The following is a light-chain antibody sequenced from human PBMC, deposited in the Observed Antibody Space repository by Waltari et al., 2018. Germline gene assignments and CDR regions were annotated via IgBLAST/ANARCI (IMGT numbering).Light chain of an antibody. CDR1: SSNIGNNY. CDR2: ENT. CDR3: GTWDSSLSGAV. Sequence: QSVLPQPPSVSAAPGQRVTIPCSGGSSNIGNNYLSWYRHFPGTAPKLLIYENTGRPSGIPGRFSGSKAGTSATLDITGLQAGDEAEYYCGTWDSSLSGAVFGGGTHLTVL. V-gene: IGLV1-51*02. J-gene: IGLJ7*01.